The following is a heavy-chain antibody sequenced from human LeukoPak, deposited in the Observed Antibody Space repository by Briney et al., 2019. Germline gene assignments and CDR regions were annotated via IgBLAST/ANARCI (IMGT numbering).Heavy chain of an antibody. J-gene: IGHJ4*02. Sequence: ASVNVSCKASGYTFTDHYIHCVRQAPGQGLEWMGWINSNNGATNYAQNFQGRVTMTKDTSISTAYMELTRLESDDTAVYYCARDGSLGYWGQGTLVTVSS. CDR2: INSNNGAT. D-gene: IGHD5-12*01. CDR1: GYTFTDHY. V-gene: IGHV1-2*02. CDR3: ARDGSLGY.